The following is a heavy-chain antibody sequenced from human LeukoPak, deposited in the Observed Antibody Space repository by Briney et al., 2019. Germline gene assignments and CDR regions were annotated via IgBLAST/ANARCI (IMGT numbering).Heavy chain of an antibody. J-gene: IGHJ4*02. CDR3: SRRGQLGGLDY. CDR1: GFTFSNAW. Sequence: GGSLRLSCAASGFTFSNAWMSWVRQAPGKGLEWVGRIKSKTGGGTTDYAAPVKGRFTIAREDSKNTLYLHMNSLKTEDTAIYYCSRRGQLGGLDYWGQGTLVTVSS. V-gene: IGHV3-15*01. D-gene: IGHD1-1*01. CDR2: IKSKTGGGTT.